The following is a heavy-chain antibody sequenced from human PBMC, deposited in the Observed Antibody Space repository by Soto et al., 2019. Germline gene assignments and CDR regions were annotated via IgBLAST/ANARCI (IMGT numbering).Heavy chain of an antibody. D-gene: IGHD6-13*01. V-gene: IGHV3-53*01. CDR2: IYSGGNT. CDR1: GFTVSNNY. Sequence: EVQLVEPGGCLIQPGGSLRLSCAASGFTVSNNYMRWVRQAPGKGLEWVSLIYSGGNTHYADSVKGRFTISRDDSKNTLYLQMTSLRVEDTAVYYCARDPPGIAASGAGGWGQGTLVTVSS. CDR3: ARDPPGIAASGAGG. J-gene: IGHJ4*02.